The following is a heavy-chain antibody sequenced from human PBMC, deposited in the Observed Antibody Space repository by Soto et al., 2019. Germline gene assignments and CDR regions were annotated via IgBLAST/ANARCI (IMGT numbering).Heavy chain of an antibody. J-gene: IGHJ6*03. D-gene: IGHD3-3*01. Sequence: GASVKVSCKASGYTFTSYDINWVRQATGQGLEWMGWMNPNSGNTGYAQKFQGRVTMTRNTSISTAYMELSSLRSEDTAVYYCARGLWYDFWSGYPLTYLDVWGKGTTVTVSS. V-gene: IGHV1-8*01. CDR3: ARGLWYDFWSGYPLTYLDV. CDR2: MNPNSGNT. CDR1: GYTFTSYD.